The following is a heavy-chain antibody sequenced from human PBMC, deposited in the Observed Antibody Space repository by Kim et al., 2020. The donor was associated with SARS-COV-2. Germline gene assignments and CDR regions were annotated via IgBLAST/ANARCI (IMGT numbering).Heavy chain of an antibody. CDR3: ARDVGVGGSGFYC. Sequence: GGSLRLSCAASGFTFSGYSMNWVRQAPGKGLEWVASISNSSSYIYYADSVKGRFTISRDNAKDSLYLQMNSLRAEDTAVYYCARDVGVGGSGFYCWGQGTLVTVSS. CDR1: GFTFSGYS. V-gene: IGHV3-21*01. D-gene: IGHD3-22*01. J-gene: IGHJ4*02. CDR2: ISNSSSYI.